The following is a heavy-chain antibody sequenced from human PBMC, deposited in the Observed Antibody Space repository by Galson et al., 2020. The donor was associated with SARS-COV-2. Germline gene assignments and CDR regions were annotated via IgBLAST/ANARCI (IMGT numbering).Heavy chain of an antibody. V-gene: IGHV1-46*01. CDR1: GYTFTSYY. CDR3: ARDRSSGSELLWFGELLATYGMDV. CDR2: INPSGGST. J-gene: IGHJ6*02. D-gene: IGHD3-10*01. Sequence: ASVKVSCKASGYTFTSYYMHWVRQAPGQGLEWMGIINPSGGSTSYAQKFQGRVTMTRDTSTSTVYMELSSLRSEDTAVYYCARDRSSGSELLWFGELLATYGMDVWGQGTTVTVSS.